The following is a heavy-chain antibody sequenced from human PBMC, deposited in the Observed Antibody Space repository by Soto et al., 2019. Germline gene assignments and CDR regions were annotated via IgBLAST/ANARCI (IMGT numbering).Heavy chain of an antibody. J-gene: IGHJ4*02. CDR2: LYSGGST. D-gene: IGHD5-12*01. Sequence: HGGCVRLSCAYSGRIVTNNYMSLVFQAPGKGLEWVSVLYSGGSTYYADSVKGRFTISRDNSKNTLYLQMNSLRVEDTAVYYCARNSGPKAFFDYWGQGTLVTVSS. CDR1: GRIVTNNY. CDR3: ARNSGPKAFFDY. V-gene: IGHV3-66*01.